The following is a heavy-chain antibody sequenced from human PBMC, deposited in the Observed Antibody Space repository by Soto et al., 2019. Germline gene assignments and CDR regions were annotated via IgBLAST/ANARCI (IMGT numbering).Heavy chain of an antibody. Sequence: GGSLRLSCAASGFTFSSYAMSWVRQAPGKGLEWVSAISGSGGSTYYADSVKGRFTISRDNSKNTLYLQMNSLRAEDTAVYYCAKDSVVVVPAAIMSNFDYWGQGTLVTVSS. D-gene: IGHD2-2*01. CDR2: ISGSGGST. J-gene: IGHJ4*02. CDR3: AKDSVVVVPAAIMSNFDY. V-gene: IGHV3-23*01. CDR1: GFTFSSYA.